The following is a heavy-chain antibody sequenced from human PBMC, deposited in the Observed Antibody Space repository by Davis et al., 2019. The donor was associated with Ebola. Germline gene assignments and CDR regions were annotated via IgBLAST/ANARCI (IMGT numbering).Heavy chain of an antibody. Sequence: GGSLRLSCAASGFTVSSNYMSWVRQAPGKGLEWVSVIYSGGSTYYADSVKGRFTISRDNSKNTLYLQMNSLRAEDTAVYYCAREGMEWFGELLFRTGWFDPWGQGTLVTVSS. J-gene: IGHJ5*02. D-gene: IGHD3-10*01. CDR2: IYSGGST. CDR3: AREGMEWFGELLFRTGWFDP. CDR1: GFTVSSNY. V-gene: IGHV3-66*01.